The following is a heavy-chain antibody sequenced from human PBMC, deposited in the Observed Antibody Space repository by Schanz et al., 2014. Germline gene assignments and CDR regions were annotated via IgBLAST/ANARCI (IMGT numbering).Heavy chain of an antibody. CDR2: MYINSGST. CDR3: ARQPFYHYGMDV. Sequence: EVQLVESGGGLIQPGGSLRLSCAVSGFTVNTNYMSWVRQAPGKGLEWISSMYINSGSTQYADSVKGRFTISRDNAKNSLYLQMNSLRAEDTAVYYCARQPFYHYGMDVWGHGTTVTVSS. J-gene: IGHJ6*02. CDR1: GFTVNTNY. V-gene: IGHV3-53*01.